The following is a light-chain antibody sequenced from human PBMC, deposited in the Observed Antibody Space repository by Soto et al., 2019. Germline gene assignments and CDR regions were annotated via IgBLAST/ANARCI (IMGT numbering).Light chain of an antibody. V-gene: IGKV1-5*03. CDR2: RAS. CDR1: QSISSW. J-gene: IGKJ1*01. CDR3: QQYDM. Sequence: DVQMTQSRSTLSASVGGRVTITCRASQSISSWLAWYQQKPGKAPNLLIYRASSLESGVPSTFSGSGSGTEFTLTITSLQPDDFATYYCQQYDMFGPGTKVDIK.